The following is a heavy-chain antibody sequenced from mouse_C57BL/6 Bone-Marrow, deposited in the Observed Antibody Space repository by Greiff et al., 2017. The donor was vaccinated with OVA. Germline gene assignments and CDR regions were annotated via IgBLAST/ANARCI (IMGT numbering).Heavy chain of an antibody. CDR1: GYTFTDYY. V-gene: IGHV1-26*01. CDR3: ARRSWYFDV. J-gene: IGHJ1*03. Sequence: EVKLQQSGPELVKPGASVKISCKASGYTFTDYYMNWVKQSHGKSLEWIGDINPNNGGTSYNQKFKGKATLTVDKSSSTAYMELRSLTSEDSAVYYCARRSWYFDVWGTGTTVTVSS. CDR2: INPNNGGT.